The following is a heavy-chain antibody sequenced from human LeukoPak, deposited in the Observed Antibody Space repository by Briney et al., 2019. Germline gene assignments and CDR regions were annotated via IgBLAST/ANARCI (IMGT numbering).Heavy chain of an antibody. D-gene: IGHD3-10*01. CDR3: ARDYYDSGSYGGISFDY. J-gene: IGHJ4*02. CDR2: INSDGSST. Sequence: GGSLRLSCAASGFTFSSYWMHWVRHAPGKGLVWVSRINSDGSSTSYADSVKGRFIISRDDSKNTLYLQMNSLRAEDTAVYYCARDYYDSGSYGGISFDYWGQGTLVTVSS. CDR1: GFTFSSYW. V-gene: IGHV3-74*01.